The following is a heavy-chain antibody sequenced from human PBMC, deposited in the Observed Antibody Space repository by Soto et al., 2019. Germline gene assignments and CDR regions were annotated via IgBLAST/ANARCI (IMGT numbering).Heavy chain of an antibody. CDR2: ISSSGSTI. Sequence: GGSLRLSCTASGFTLSSYEMNWVRQAPGKGLEWLSYISSSGSTIYHADSVKGRFTISRDNAKNSLYLQMNSLRAEDTAVYYCARDEPYYDTSGYYLTTYYYGMDVWGPGTTVTVSS. D-gene: IGHD3-22*01. V-gene: IGHV3-48*03. J-gene: IGHJ6*02. CDR1: GFTLSSYE. CDR3: ARDEPYYDTSGYYLTTYYYGMDV.